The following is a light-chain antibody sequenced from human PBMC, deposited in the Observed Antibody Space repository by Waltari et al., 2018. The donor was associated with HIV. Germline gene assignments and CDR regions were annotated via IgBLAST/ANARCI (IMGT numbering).Light chain of an antibody. CDR3: QQYYSTPPYT. CDR2: WAS. Sequence: DIVMTQSPDSLAVSLGERATITCKSSQSVLYSFNKRTYLAWYQQKPGQPPKLLIYWASTRESGVPDRFSGSGSGTDFSLTISSLQAEDVAVYYCQQYYSTPPYTFGQGTKLEIK. J-gene: IGKJ2*01. CDR1: QSVLYSFNKRTY. V-gene: IGKV4-1*01.